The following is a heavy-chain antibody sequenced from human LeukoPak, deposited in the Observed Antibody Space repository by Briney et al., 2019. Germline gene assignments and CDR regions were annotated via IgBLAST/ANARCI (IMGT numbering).Heavy chain of an antibody. CDR2: INPDGSYT. V-gene: IGHV3-74*01. CDR1: GFTFSSYW. Sequence: HPGGSLRLSCAASGFTFSSYWMHWVRQTPGKGLVWVSRINPDGSYTSYADSVKGRFTISRDNSKNTLYLQLNSLRAEDTAVYYCARGDPITILGSFDYWGQGTLVTVSS. D-gene: IGHD3-3*01. CDR3: ARGDPITILGSFDY. J-gene: IGHJ4*02.